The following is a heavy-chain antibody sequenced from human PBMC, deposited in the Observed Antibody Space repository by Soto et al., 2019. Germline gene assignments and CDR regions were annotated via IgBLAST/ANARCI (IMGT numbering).Heavy chain of an antibody. J-gene: IGHJ4*02. V-gene: IGHV3-7*04. Sequence: EVQLVESGGGLVQPGGSLSLSCAVSGFTFGTHWMSWVRQAPGKGPEWVANINQDGTAKSYVDSVKGRFTISRDNAKNSLYLQMNSLRVEDTAVYYCASDYGLGGQGSLVTVSS. CDR3: ASDYGL. CDR1: GFTFGTHW. D-gene: IGHD4-17*01. CDR2: INQDGTAK.